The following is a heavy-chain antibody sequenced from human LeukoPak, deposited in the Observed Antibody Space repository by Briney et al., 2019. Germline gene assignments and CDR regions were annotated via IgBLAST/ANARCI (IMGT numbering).Heavy chain of an antibody. J-gene: IGHJ6*02. CDR1: GYTFTSYG. CDR2: ISAYNGNT. V-gene: IGHV1-18*01. Sequence: ASVKVSCKASGYTFTSYGISWVRQAPGQGLEWMGWISAYNGNTNYAQKFQGRVTMTRNTSISTAYMELSSLRSEDTAVYYCARRSGWYHYYGMDVWGQGTTVTVSS. D-gene: IGHD6-19*01. CDR3: ARRSGWYHYYGMDV.